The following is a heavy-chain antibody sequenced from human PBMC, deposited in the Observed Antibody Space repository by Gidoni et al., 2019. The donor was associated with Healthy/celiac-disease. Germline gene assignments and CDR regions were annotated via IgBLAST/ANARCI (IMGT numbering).Heavy chain of an antibody. D-gene: IGHD6-6*01. J-gene: IGHJ1*01. CDR1: GFTFRSHG. CDR3: AREGVEYSSSAEYFQH. V-gene: IGHV3-33*01. CDR2: IWYDGSNK. Sequence: QVQLVESGGGVVQPGRSLRLSCAASGFTFRSHGMHWVRQAPGKGLEWVAVIWYDGSNKYYADSVKGRFTISRDNSKNTLYLQMNSLRAEDTAVYYCAREGVEYSSSAEYFQHWGQGTLVTVSS.